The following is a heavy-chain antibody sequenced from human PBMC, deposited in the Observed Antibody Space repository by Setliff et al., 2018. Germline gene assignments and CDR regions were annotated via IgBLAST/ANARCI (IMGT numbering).Heavy chain of an antibody. CDR2: ISGYTGET. J-gene: IGHJ3*02. CDR3: ARDLDYQYYYDSSGRDAFDI. Sequence: ASVKVSCKTSGFSFTSFGFSWVRQAPGQGLEWMGSISGYTGETNYAQKFQARVTMTADTSTKTAYMELRSLRSDDTAVYYCARDLDYQYYYDSSGRDAFDIWGQGTMVT. CDR1: GFSFTSFG. D-gene: IGHD3-22*01. V-gene: IGHV1-18*01.